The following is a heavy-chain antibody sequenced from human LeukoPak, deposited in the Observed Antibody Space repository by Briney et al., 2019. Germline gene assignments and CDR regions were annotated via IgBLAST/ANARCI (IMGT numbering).Heavy chain of an antibody. Sequence: KPSETLSLTCAVSGYSISSGYYWGWIRPPPGKGLEWIGSIYHSGSTYYNPSLKSRVTISVDTSKNQFPLKLSSVTAADTAVYYCARGSIVGATTSFDYWGQGTLVTVSS. CDR2: IYHSGST. CDR3: ARGSIVGATTSFDY. V-gene: IGHV4-38-2*01. J-gene: IGHJ4*02. CDR1: GYSISSGYY. D-gene: IGHD1-26*01.